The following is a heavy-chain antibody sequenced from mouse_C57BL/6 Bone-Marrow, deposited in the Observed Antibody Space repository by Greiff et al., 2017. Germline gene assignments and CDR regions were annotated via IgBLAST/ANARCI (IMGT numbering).Heavy chain of an antibody. V-gene: IGHV1-5*01. CDR1: GYTFTSYW. J-gene: IGHJ1*03. CDR2: IYPGNSDT. CDR3: TRPLITTVVATSDV. D-gene: IGHD1-1*01. Sequence: DVQLQESGTVLARPGASVKMSCKTSGYTFTSYWMHWVKQRPGQGLEWIGAIYPGNSDTSYNQKFKGKAKLTAVKSASTAYMELSSLTNEDSAVYYCTRPLITTVVATSDVWGTGTTVTVSS.